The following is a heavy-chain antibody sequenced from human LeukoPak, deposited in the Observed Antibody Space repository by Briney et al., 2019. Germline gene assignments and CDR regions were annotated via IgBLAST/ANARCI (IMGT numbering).Heavy chain of an antibody. J-gene: IGHJ4*02. Sequence: GGSLRLSCAASGFTFSRYPMHWVRQAPGKGLEWVAVISTDGRDKKYADSVKGRFTISRDNSKNTVDLQMNSLRVEDTAVYYCARDSQIAAAIYFFDYWGQGTLVTVSS. CDR2: ISTDGRDK. D-gene: IGHD6-13*01. CDR3: ARDSQIAAAIYFFDY. V-gene: IGHV3-30*04. CDR1: GFTFSRYP.